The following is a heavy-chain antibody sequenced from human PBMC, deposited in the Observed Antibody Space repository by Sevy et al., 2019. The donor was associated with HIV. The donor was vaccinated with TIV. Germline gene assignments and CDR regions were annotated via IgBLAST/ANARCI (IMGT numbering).Heavy chain of an antibody. CDR1: GGSITSLY. CDR2: IYYNGNI. CDR3: AGENAWGRGYS. J-gene: IGHJ4*02. V-gene: IGHV4-59*08. Sequence: SETLSLTCTVSGGSITSLYWNWIRQPPGKGLEWIANIYYNGNINYNPSPRSRVTFSLDTSKNKFCLRLSSVTAADTAMYYCAGENAWGRGYSWGQGTLVTVSS. D-gene: IGHD1-26*01.